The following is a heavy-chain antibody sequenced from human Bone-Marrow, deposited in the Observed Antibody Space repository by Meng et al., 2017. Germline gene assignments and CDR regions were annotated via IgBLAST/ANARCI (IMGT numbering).Heavy chain of an antibody. CDR1: GYTFAAYW. J-gene: IGHJ4*02. CDR2: IDPNNDHT. CDR3: ARDEDISAAGKLFGDY. Sequence: QGQMEPSGPEWRTPGASVKRSCKPSGYTFAAYWIHWLRQAPGQGLEWMGRIDPNNDHTQYAQNFQGRVTMTSDTSISTVYMELNGLRSDDTAVYYCARDEDISAAGKLFGDYWGQGTLVTVSS. D-gene: IGHD6-13*01. V-gene: IGHV1-2*06.